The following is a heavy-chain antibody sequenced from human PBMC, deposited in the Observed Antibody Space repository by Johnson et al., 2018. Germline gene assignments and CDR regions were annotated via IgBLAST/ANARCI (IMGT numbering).Heavy chain of an antibody. CDR1: GFTFSSYW. CDR3: ARADIVVVPAAMFTPYYYYYMDV. Sequence: VQLQESGGGLVQPGGSLRLSCAASGFTFSSYWMHWVRQAPGKGLVWVSRINSDGSSTSYADSVKGRFTISRDNAKNTLYLQMNSLRAEDTAVYYCARADIVVVPAAMFTPYYYYYMDVCGKGTTVTVSS. CDR2: INSDGSST. D-gene: IGHD2-2*01. J-gene: IGHJ6*03. V-gene: IGHV3-74*01.